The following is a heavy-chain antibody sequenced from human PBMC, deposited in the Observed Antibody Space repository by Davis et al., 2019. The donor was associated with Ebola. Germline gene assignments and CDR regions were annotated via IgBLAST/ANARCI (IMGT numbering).Heavy chain of an antibody. D-gene: IGHD4-17*01. CDR3: ASYGDYVWYFDL. J-gene: IGHJ2*01. CDR1: GFTFSSYW. Sequence: GESLKISCAASGFTFSSYWMSWVRQAPGKGLEWVANIKQDGSEKYYVDSVKGRFTISRDNAKNSLYLQMNSLRAEDTAVYYCASYGDYVWYFDLWGRGTLVTVSS. V-gene: IGHV3-7*03. CDR2: IKQDGSEK.